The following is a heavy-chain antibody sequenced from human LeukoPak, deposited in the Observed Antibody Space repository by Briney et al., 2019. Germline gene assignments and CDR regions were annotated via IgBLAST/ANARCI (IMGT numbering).Heavy chain of an antibody. CDR3: VGGGFGEAYYYYYHMDV. Sequence: PGGSLRLSCAASGYTFCDYGMSWVRHVPGKGLEWVSSISGSGGYTYYADSVKGRFTISRDNSKNTLFLQLNSLRAEDTAVYYCVGGGFGEAYYYYYHMDVWGKGTTVTVSS. J-gene: IGHJ6*03. CDR2: ISGSGGYT. CDR1: GYTFCDYG. D-gene: IGHD3-10*01. V-gene: IGHV3-23*01.